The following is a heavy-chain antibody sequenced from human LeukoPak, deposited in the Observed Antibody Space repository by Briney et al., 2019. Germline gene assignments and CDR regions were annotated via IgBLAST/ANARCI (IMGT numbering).Heavy chain of an antibody. CDR3: ARVEVCGGGYCHPLDY. V-gene: IGHV3-72*01. Sequence: PGGSLRLSCAASGFTFSDHYMDWVRQAPGKGLEGVGRTRNKAHGYTTEYAASVKGRFTISSDDSKNSLYLQMNSLNTDDTAVYYCARVEVCGGGYCHPLDYWGQGTLVTVSS. CDR1: GFTFSDHY. CDR2: TRNKAHGYTT. J-gene: IGHJ4*02. D-gene: IGHD2-21*02.